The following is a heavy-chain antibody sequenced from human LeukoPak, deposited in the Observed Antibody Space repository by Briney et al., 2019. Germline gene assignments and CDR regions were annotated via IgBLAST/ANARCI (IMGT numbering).Heavy chain of an antibody. CDR3: AKRIDNYYYYMDV. D-gene: IGHD2-21*01. Sequence: PGGSLRLSCAVYGFTFSNYAMSWVRQAPGKGLEWVSGISDGGGSTNYADSVKGRFTISRDNSKNTLYLQMNSLRAEDSALYYCAKRIDNYYYYMDVWGKGTTVTVSS. J-gene: IGHJ6*03. CDR1: GFTFSNYA. CDR2: ISDGGGST. V-gene: IGHV3-23*01.